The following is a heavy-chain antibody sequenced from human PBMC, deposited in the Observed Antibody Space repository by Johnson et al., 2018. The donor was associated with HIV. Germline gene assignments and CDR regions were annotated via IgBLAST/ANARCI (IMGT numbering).Heavy chain of an antibody. V-gene: IGHV3-11*04. D-gene: IGHD3-3*01. Sequence: QVQLVESGGGLVKPGGSLRLSCAASGFTFSDYYMSWIRQAPGKGLAWVSYISSSGSTIYYADSVKGRFTLSRDNVKNSLSRQMNSLRAEDTAVYYCTRYSYNFWSGYPDAFDIWGQGTMGTVSS. CDR3: TRYSYNFWSGYPDAFDI. CDR1: GFTFSDYY. CDR2: ISSSGSTI. J-gene: IGHJ3*02.